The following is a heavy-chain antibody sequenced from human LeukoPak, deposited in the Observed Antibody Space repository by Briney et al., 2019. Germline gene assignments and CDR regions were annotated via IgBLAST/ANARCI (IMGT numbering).Heavy chain of an antibody. Sequence: GGSLRLSCAASGFTFSSYWMHWVRQAPGKGLVWVSRINSDGSSTSYADSVKGRFTISRDNAKNTLYLQMNSLRAEDTAVYYCAREYYYDSSGYYLFDYWGQGTLVTDS. V-gene: IGHV3-74*01. J-gene: IGHJ4*02. D-gene: IGHD3-22*01. CDR3: AREYYYDSSGYYLFDY. CDR2: INSDGSST. CDR1: GFTFSSYW.